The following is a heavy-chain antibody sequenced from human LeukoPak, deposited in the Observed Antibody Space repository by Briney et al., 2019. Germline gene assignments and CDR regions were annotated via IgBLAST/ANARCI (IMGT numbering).Heavy chain of an antibody. V-gene: IGHV3-21*01. Sequence: GGSLRLSCAASGFTFSSYSMNWVRQAPGKGLEWASSISSSSSYIYYADSVKGRFTISRDNAKNSLYLQMNSLRAEDTAVYYCARGYSGSEVFDYWGQGTLVTVSS. CDR2: ISSSSSYI. CDR3: ARGYSGSEVFDY. CDR1: GFTFSSYS. J-gene: IGHJ4*02. D-gene: IGHD5-12*01.